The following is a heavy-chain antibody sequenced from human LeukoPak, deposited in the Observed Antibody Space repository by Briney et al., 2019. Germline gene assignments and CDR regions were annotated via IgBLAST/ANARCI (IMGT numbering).Heavy chain of an antibody. D-gene: IGHD6-13*01. Sequence: GASVKVSCKASGYTFTSYYMHWVRQAPGQGLEWMGIINPSGGSTSYAQKFQGRVTMTRDMSTSTVYMELSSLRSEDTAVYYCARDPTGKQQIKVFFDYWGQGTLVTVSS. CDR1: GYTFTSYY. CDR3: ARDPTGKQQIKVFFDY. V-gene: IGHV1-46*01. CDR2: INPSGGST. J-gene: IGHJ4*02.